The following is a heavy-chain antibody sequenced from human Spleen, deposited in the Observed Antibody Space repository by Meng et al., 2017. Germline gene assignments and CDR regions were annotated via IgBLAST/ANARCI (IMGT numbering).Heavy chain of an antibody. J-gene: IGHJ4*02. D-gene: IGHD6-13*01. CDR1: GGTFSSYT. CDR3: ARDLGGIFAY. CDR2: IIPILGIA. V-gene: IGHV1-69*04. Sequence: SVKVSCKASGGTFSSYTISWVRQAPGQGIEWMGRIIPILGIANYAQKFQGRVTITADKSTSTAYMELRSLRSEDTAVYYCARDLGGIFAYWGQGALVTVSS.